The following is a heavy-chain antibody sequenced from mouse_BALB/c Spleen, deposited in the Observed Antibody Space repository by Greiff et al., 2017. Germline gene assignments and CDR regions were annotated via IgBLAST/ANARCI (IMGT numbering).Heavy chain of an antibody. Sequence: QVQLQQPGAELVRPGASVKLSCKASGYTFTSYWINWVKQRPGQGLEWIGNIYPSDSYTNYNQKFKDKATLTVDKSSSTAYMQLSSPTSGDSAVYYCTRSGSSYPSEYFDVWGAGTTVTVSS. CDR3: TRSGSSYPSEYFDV. CDR2: IYPSDSYT. V-gene: IGHV1-69*02. J-gene: IGHJ1*01. CDR1: GYTFTSYW. D-gene: IGHD1-1*01.